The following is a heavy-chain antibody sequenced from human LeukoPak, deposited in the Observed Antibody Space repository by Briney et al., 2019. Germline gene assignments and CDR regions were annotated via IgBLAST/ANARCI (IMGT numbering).Heavy chain of an antibody. Sequence: GGSLRLSCAASGFTFSSYAMHWVRQAPGKGLEWVAVISYDGSNKYYADSVKGRFTISRDNSKNTLYLQMNSLRAEDTAVYYWSGVLDDFLAGFTSPGLSDYYGMDVWGQGTTVTVSS. J-gene: IGHJ6*02. CDR1: GFTFSSYA. CDR2: ISYDGSNK. V-gene: IGHV3-30-3*01. D-gene: IGHD3-9*01. CDR3: SGVLDDFLAGFTSPGLSDYYGMDV.